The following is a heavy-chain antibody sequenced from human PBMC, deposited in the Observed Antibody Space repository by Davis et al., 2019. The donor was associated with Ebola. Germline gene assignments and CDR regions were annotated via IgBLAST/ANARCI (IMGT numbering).Heavy chain of an antibody. CDR2: INHSGST. CDR3: ARVTIYCSSCFDY. J-gene: IGHJ4*02. CDR1: GGSFSGYY. V-gene: IGHV4-34*01. Sequence: SETLSLTCAVYGGSFSGYYWSWIRQPPGKGLEWIGEINHSGSTNYNPSLKSRVTISVDTSKNQFSLKLSSVTAADTAVYYCARVTIYCSSCFDYWGQGTLVTVSS. D-gene: IGHD6-13*01.